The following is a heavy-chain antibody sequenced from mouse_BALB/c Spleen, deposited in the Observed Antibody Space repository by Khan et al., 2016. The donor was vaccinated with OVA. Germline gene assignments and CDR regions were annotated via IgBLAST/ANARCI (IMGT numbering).Heavy chain of an antibody. J-gene: IGHJ2*01. V-gene: IGHV3-2*02. CDR3: ARTARKKY. Sequence: EVELVESGPGLVKPSQSLSLTCTVTGYSITSGYGWNWIRQFPGNKLAWMGYISYSGSTNYNPSLKSRISLTRDTSKNQFFLQLKSVTTEDTATSYCARTARKKYWGQGTTLTVSS. CDR2: ISYSGST. D-gene: IGHD1-2*01. CDR1: GYSITSGYG.